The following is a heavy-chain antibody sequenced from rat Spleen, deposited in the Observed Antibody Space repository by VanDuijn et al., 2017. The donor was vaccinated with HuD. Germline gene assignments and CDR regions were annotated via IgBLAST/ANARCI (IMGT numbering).Heavy chain of an antibody. CDR3: TTALDYYVMDA. J-gene: IGHJ4*01. CDR2: ISYDGGST. CDR1: GFTFSDYY. Sequence: EVQLVESGGGLVQPGRSLKLSCAASGFTFSDYYMAWVRQAPTKGLEWVASISYDGGSTYYRNSVKGRFTISRDNAKSSLYLQMDSLRSEDTATYYCTTALDYYVMDAWGQGASVTVSS. V-gene: IGHV5-20*01.